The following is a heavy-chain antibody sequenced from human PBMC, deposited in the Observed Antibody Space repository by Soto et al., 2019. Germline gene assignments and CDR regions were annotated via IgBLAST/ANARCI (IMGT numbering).Heavy chain of an antibody. Sequence: QVQLVQSGAEFKKPGSSVKVSCKAFGGNFTNYGISWVRQAPGQGLEWMGGIIPLFGTTNYAQKFRGRVTGTADESTSTVYMELKSLRSEDTAIYYCARAHGTSWYNWFDPWGQGTLVTVSS. V-gene: IGHV1-69*01. CDR2: IIPLFGTT. CDR1: GGNFTNYG. CDR3: ARAHGTSWYNWFDP. D-gene: IGHD1-26*01. J-gene: IGHJ5*02.